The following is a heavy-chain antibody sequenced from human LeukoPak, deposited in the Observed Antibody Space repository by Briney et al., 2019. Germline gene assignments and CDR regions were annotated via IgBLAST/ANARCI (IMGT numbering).Heavy chain of an antibody. Sequence: SETLSLTCAVYGGSFSGYYWSWIRQPPGKGLEWIGEINHSGSTNYNPSLKSRVTISVDTSKNQFSLKRSSVTAADTAVYYCARGRYYGSGRNTSFAYWGQGTLLTASS. J-gene: IGHJ4*02. CDR2: INHSGST. CDR1: GGSFSGYY. CDR3: ARGRYYGSGRNTSFAY. D-gene: IGHD3-10*01. V-gene: IGHV4-34*01.